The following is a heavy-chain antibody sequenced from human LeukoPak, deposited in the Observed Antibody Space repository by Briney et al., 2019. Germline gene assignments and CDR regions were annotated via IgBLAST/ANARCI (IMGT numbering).Heavy chain of an antibody. CDR3: AGYYYDSSLNWFDP. CDR1: GGSISSYY. J-gene: IGHJ5*02. CDR2: IYTRGST. Sequence: SETLSLTCTVSGGSISSYYWSCIRQPPGKGLEWLGYIYTRGSTNYNPSLKSRVTISVDTSKNQFSLKLSCMTAADTAVYCCAGYYYDSSLNWFDPWGQGTLVTVSS. V-gene: IGHV4-4*09. D-gene: IGHD3-22*01.